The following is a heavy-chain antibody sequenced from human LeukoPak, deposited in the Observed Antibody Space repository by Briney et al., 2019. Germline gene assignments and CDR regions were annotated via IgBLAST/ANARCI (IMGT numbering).Heavy chain of an antibody. Sequence: GASVKVSCKASGFTFTSSAMQWVRQARGQRLEWIGWIVVGSGNTNYAQKFQERVTITRDMSTSTAYMELSSLRSEDTAVYYCAAGYYYDSSGYYYNVADYWGQGTLVTVSS. CDR2: IVVGSGNT. D-gene: IGHD3-22*01. CDR1: GFTFTSSA. V-gene: IGHV1-58*02. J-gene: IGHJ4*02. CDR3: AAGYYYDSSGYYYNVADY.